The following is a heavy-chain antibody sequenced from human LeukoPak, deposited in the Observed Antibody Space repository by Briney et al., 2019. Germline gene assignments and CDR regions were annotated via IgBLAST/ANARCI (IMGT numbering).Heavy chain of an antibody. CDR3: AKTCKETVTADY. D-gene: IGHD2-21*02. V-gene: IGHV3-23*01. Sequence: PGESLRLSCAASGFTFSSYAMSWVRQAPGKGLEWVSAISGSGGSTYYADSVKGRFTISRDNSKNTLYLQMNSLRAEDTAVYYCAKTCKETVTADYWGQGTLVTASS. J-gene: IGHJ4*02. CDR2: ISGSGGST. CDR1: GFTFSSYA.